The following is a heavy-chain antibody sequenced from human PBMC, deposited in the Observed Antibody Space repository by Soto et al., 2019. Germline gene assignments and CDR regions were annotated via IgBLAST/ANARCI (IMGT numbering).Heavy chain of an antibody. D-gene: IGHD1-1*01. CDR1: GYTFSNYD. CDR2: MNPNRGNT. Sequence: QVQLVQSGAEVKKPGASVKVSCKASGYTFSNYDINWVRQATGQGLEWKGWMNPNRGNTGYAQKFQGIVSMTCNNSISTAYMELNSLSSDDTGVYYCGRGRMEDYWGQGTVVTVSS. V-gene: IGHV1-8*01. CDR3: GRGRMEDY. J-gene: IGHJ4*02.